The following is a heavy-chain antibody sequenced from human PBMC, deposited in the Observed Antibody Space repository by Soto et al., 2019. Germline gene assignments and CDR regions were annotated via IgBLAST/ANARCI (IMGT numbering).Heavy chain of an antibody. Sequence: SETLSFTCSASGGSISGSYWSWIRQSPGKGLEWLGYVYYTGSTNYSPSLRSRVSISVDTSKNEFSLRLSSVTAADTAVYFCARSVAVPGAHIDYWGQGTQVTVSS. J-gene: IGHJ4*02. CDR3: ARSVAVPGAHIDY. CDR2: VYYTGST. D-gene: IGHD6-19*01. V-gene: IGHV4-59*01. CDR1: GGSISGSY.